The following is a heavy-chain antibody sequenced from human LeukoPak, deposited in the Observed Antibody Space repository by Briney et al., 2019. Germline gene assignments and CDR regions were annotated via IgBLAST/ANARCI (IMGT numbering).Heavy chain of an antibody. CDR1: GGSISSSSYY. CDR3: ARQGSASSGYYYGRIDYFDY. D-gene: IGHD3-22*01. V-gene: IGHV4-39*01. CDR2: IYYSGST. J-gene: IGHJ4*02. Sequence: PSETLSLTCTVSGGSISSSSYYWGWIRQPPGKGLEWIGSIYYSGSTYYNPSLKSRGTISVDTSKNQFSLKLSSVTAADTAVYYCARQGSASSGYYYGRIDYFDYWGQGTLVTVSS.